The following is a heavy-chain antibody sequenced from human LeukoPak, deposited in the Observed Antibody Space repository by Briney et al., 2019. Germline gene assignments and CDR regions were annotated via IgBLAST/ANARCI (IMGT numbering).Heavy chain of an antibody. CDR2: IKQDGSDN. V-gene: IGHV3-7*01. Sequence: GSLSLYCAASRFTFSSYWMSWLGQAPGQGLEGVANIKQDGSDNYSVDSVKSTFTISRDNAKNSLYLQMNSLRAEATAVYYCASTPGYCSGGSCYFPGYYWGQGTLVTVSS. J-gene: IGHJ4*02. CDR1: RFTFSSYW. D-gene: IGHD2-15*01. CDR3: ASTPGYCSGGSCYFPGYY.